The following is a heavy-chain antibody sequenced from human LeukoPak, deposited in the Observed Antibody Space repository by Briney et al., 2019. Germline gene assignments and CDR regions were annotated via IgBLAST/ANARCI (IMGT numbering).Heavy chain of an antibody. CDR2: IYYSGST. J-gene: IGHJ4*02. D-gene: IGHD3-10*01. CDR1: GGSISIYY. Sequence: PSETLSLTCTVSGGSISIYYWSWIRQPPGKGLEWIGYIYYSGSTNYNPSLKSRVTISVDTSKNQFSLKLSSVTAADTAVYYCARHMVRGVIDYWGQGTLVTVSS. CDR3: ARHMVRGVIDY. V-gene: IGHV4-59*01.